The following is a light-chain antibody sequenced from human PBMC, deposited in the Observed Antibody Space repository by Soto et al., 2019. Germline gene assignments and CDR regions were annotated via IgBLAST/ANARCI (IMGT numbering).Light chain of an antibody. Sequence: QAVVTQEPSLTVSPGGTVTLTCGCTTGTVTSGHYPDWFQQKPGQAPRTLIYDTNNRSSWTPARFSGSLLGGKAALTLSGAQPEDEADYYCLLSYGATKVFGGGTKLTVL. CDR1: TGTVTSGHY. CDR3: LLSYGATKV. CDR2: DTN. J-gene: IGLJ3*02. V-gene: IGLV7-46*01.